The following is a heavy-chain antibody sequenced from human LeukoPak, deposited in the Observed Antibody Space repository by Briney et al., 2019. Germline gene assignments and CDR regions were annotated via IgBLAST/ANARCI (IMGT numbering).Heavy chain of an antibody. CDR2: IKQDGRDK. Sequence: GGSLRLPCAASGFTFSSYWMNWVRQAPGKGLEWVATIKQDGRDKYYVDSVKGRFTISGDDAKNSLYLQMNSLRVEDTAVYHCVRYFTAVAPTLRLDYWGQGTLVTVSS. CDR1: GFTFSSYW. V-gene: IGHV3-7*03. J-gene: IGHJ4*02. CDR3: VRYFTAVAPTLRLDY. D-gene: IGHD6-19*01.